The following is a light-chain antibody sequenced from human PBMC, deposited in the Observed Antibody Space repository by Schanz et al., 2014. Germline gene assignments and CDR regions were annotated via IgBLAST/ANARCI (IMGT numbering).Light chain of an antibody. CDR2: AAS. Sequence: DIQMTQSPSSLSASVGDRVTITCRASQSISSYLNWYQQKPGKVPNLLISAASSLHSGVPSRFSGSGSGTYFTLTISSLQPEDFATYYCQQTYSTPWAFGQGTKVEIK. CDR3: QQTYSTPWA. J-gene: IGKJ1*01. CDR1: QSISSY. V-gene: IGKV1-39*01.